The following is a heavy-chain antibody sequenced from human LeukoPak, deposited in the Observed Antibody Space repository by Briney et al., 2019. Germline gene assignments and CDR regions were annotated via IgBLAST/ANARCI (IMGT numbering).Heavy chain of an antibody. CDR3: ARVSSLYYDSSGYLDY. V-gene: IGHV4-39*07. CDR2: IYYSGST. Sequence: SETLSLTCTVSSGSISSSSYYWGWIRQPPGKGLEWIGSIYYSGSTYYNPSLKSRVTISVDTSKNQFSLKLSSVTAADTAVYYCARVSSLYYDSSGYLDYWGQGTLVTVSS. D-gene: IGHD3-22*01. CDR1: SGSISSSSYY. J-gene: IGHJ4*02.